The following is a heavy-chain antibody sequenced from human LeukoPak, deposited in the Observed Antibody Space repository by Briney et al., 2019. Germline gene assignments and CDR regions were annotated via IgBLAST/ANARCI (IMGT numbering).Heavy chain of an antibody. CDR1: GFTFSSYS. J-gene: IGHJ4*02. V-gene: IGHV3-23*01. CDR2: INSDGRNT. CDR3: ARREYNNGYVF. Sequence: GGSLRLSCAASGFTFSSYSMNWVRQAPGKGLEWVSAINSDGRNTYYADSVKGRFTISRDNSKNTLFLQVNSLRAEDTAVYYCARREYNNGYVFGGPGTLVTVSS. D-gene: IGHD5-18*01.